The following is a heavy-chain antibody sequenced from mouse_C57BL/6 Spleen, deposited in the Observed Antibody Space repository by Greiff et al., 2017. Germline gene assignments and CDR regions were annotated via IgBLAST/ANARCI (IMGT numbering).Heavy chain of an antibody. Sequence: VQLKESGGGLVKPGGSLKLSCAASGFTFSDYGMHWVRQAPEKGLEWVAYISSGSSTIYSADTVKGRFTISRDNAKNTLFPQMTSLRSEDTAMYYCARRGGITTVVATRAYAMDYWGQGTSVTVSS. CDR3: ARRGGITTVVATRAYAMDY. CDR1: GFTFSDYG. J-gene: IGHJ4*01. V-gene: IGHV5-17*01. CDR2: ISSGSSTI. D-gene: IGHD1-1*01.